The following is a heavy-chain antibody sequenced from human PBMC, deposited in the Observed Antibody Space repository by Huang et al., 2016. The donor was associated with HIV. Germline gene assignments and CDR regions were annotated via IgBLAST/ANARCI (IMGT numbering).Heavy chain of an antibody. Sequence: QMQLQQRGAGLLKPSETLSLTCGVSGGSFTGNYLTWTRQAPGKGLEWIGEVNVSGATNDNPSLNGRVTISLDKSNRELSLNLRSVTAADTSVYYCARQWTILEWLLGLDVWGQGTTVIVSS. CDR2: VNVSGAT. V-gene: IGHV4-34*02. CDR3: ARQWTILEWLLGLDV. D-gene: IGHD3-3*01. CDR1: GGSFTGNY. J-gene: IGHJ6*02.